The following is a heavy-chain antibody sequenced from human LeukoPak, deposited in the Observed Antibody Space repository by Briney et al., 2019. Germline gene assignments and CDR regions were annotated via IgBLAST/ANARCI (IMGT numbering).Heavy chain of an antibody. CDR3: ARVDYGDYFDY. Sequence: SETLSLTCTVSGGSISSYYWSWIRQPPGKGLEWIGYIYHSGSTYYNPSLKSRVTISVDRSKNQFSLKLSSVTAADTAVYYCARVDYGDYFDYWGQGTLVTVSS. CDR2: IYHSGST. V-gene: IGHV4-59*12. CDR1: GGSISSYY. J-gene: IGHJ4*02. D-gene: IGHD4-17*01.